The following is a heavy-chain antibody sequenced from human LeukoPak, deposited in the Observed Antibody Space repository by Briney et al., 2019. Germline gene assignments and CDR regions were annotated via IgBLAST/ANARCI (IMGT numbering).Heavy chain of an antibody. CDR2: INHSEST. Sequence: SETLSLTCAVYGGSFSGYYWSWIRQPPGKGLEWIGEINHSESTNYNPSLKSRVTISVDTSKNQFSLKLSSVTAADTAVYYCARGRPSIAARHFFDYWGQGTLVTVSS. CDR3: ARGRPSIAARHFFDY. D-gene: IGHD6-6*01. J-gene: IGHJ4*02. CDR1: GGSFSGYY. V-gene: IGHV4-34*01.